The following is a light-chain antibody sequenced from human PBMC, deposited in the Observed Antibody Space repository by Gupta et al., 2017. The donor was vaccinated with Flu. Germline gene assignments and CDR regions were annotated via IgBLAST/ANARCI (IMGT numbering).Light chain of an antibody. J-gene: IGLJ1*01. CDR2: EVT. CDR1: SSDVGAYNY. Sequence: QSALTQPPSASGSPGQSVAIPCTGTSSDVGAYNYVSWYQQHPGTAPKLMIYEVTKRPSGVPDRFSGSKSGNTASLTVSGLQAEDEADYYCSSYAGSNNFVFGTGTKVTVL. V-gene: IGLV2-8*01. CDR3: SSYAGSNNFV.